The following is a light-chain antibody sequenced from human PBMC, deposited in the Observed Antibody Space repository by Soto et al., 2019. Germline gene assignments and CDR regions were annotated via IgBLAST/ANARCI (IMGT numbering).Light chain of an antibody. CDR1: QSVLYSSHNKNY. V-gene: IGKV4-1*01. CDR2: WAS. Sequence: DIVMTQSPDSLAVSLGERATINCKSSQSVLYSSHNKNYLAWYQQKPGQPPKLLIYWASTRESGVPARFGGSGCVTDFTLTISSLQAEDVAVYYCQQDYSTPHTFGGGTKVEIK. CDR3: QQDYSTPHT. J-gene: IGKJ4*01.